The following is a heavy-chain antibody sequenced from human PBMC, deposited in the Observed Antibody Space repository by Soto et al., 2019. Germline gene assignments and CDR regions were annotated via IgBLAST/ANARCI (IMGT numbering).Heavy chain of an antibody. CDR2: IIPIFSPA. CDR3: ARGLHDYDNTDYHPAYFDS. J-gene: IGHJ4*02. V-gene: IGHV1-69*01. D-gene: IGHD3-22*01. Sequence: QVQLVQSGAEVKKPGSSVKVSCEAAGGTFSSSDINWVRQAPGQGLEWMGGIIPIFSPAKYAQKFQGRVTITADESTSTAYMELTGLTFDDTAVYYCARGLHDYDNTDYHPAYFDSWGQGTLVTVSP. CDR1: GGTFSSSD.